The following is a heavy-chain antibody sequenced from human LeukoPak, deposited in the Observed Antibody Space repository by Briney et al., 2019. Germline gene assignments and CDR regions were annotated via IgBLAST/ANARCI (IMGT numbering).Heavy chain of an antibody. V-gene: IGHV5-51*01. J-gene: IGHJ4*02. CDR1: GYSFTSYW. D-gene: IGHD1-26*01. Sequence: GESLKISCKGSGYSFTSYWIGWVRQMPGKGLEWMGITYPGDSDTRYNPFFQGQVIISADKSISTAYLQWRSLKAPDTAMYYCARRAGEWEILDYWGQGTPVTVSS. CDR2: TYPGDSDT. CDR3: ARRAGEWEILDY.